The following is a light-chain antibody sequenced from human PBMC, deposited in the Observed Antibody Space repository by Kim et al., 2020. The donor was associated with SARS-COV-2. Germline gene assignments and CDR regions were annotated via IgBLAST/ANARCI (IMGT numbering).Light chain of an antibody. CDR2: WAS. J-gene: IGKJ2*01. Sequence: ATTHCNSTRNVLSTTNNKNFLAWSHQKPGLPPSLLISWASSRESGVPDRFSGSASGTDFPLTISGLQAEYVAVYYCHQSYSSPHTFGQGTQLLIK. CDR1: RNVLSTTNNKNF. CDR3: HQSYSSPHT. V-gene: IGKV4-1*01.